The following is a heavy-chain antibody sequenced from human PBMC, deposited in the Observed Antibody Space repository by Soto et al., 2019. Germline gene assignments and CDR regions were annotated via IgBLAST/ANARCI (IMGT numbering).Heavy chain of an antibody. CDR3: TKGLYLDWFLSGGGGVC. D-gene: IGHD3-9*01. Sequence: LLLESGGGLVQYGGSLRLSCAASGFTFRNYAMSWVRQTPEKGLEWVSAINGGGVSTYYADSVKGRFTISRDQSKNTIYLQMDSMRVDHTGLYYCTKGLYLDWFLSGGGGVCWGWGTLVTAYS. V-gene: IGHV3-23*01. J-gene: IGHJ4*02. CDR2: INGGGVST. CDR1: GFTFRNYA.